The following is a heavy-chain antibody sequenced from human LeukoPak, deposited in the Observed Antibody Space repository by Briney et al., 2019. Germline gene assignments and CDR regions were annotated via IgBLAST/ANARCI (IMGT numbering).Heavy chain of an antibody. CDR1: GYTFTSYA. D-gene: IGHD5-18*01. Sequence: ASVKVSCKASGYTFTSYAMHWVRQAPGQRLEWMGWINAGNGNTKYSQKFQGRVTITRDTSASTAYMELSRLRSDDTAVYYCARSLRVQLWLDYWGQGTLVTVSS. CDR3: ARSLRVQLWLDY. J-gene: IGHJ4*02. CDR2: INAGNGNT. V-gene: IGHV1-3*01.